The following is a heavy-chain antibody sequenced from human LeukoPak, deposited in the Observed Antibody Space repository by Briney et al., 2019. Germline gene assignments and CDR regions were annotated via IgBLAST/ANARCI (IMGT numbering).Heavy chain of an antibody. Sequence: GGSLRLSCAASGFTFSTYWVTWVRQAPGKGLEWVANIKQDGSEKNYVDSVKGRFTISRDNAKNSLYLQMNTLRADDTAVYFCAGGITMVRGADYWGQGTLVTVSS. CDR2: IKQDGSEK. D-gene: IGHD3-10*01. CDR3: AGGITMVRGADY. V-gene: IGHV3-7*04. CDR1: GFTFSTYW. J-gene: IGHJ4*02.